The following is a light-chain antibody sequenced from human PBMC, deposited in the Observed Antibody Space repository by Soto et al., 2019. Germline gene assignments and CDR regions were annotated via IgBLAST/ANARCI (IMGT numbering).Light chain of an antibody. V-gene: IGKV1-6*01. CDR3: LQDNNYPRT. CDR2: ATS. J-gene: IGKJ1*01. CDR1: QDIRNE. Sequence: IQMTHSPSDMSASVGDRVTITCRASQDIRNELGWYQQRPGQAPKLLIYATSTLQSGVPSRFSASGSGTDFTLTISSLQPEDFATYYCLQDNNYPRTFGPGTKVDIK.